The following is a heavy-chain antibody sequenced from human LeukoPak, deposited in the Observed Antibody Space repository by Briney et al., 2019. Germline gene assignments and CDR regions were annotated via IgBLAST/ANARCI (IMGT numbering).Heavy chain of an antibody. CDR3: ARVGGYSYGYHFDY. V-gene: IGHV3-64*01. Sequence: GSLRLSCAASGFTFSSYAMHWVRQAPGKGLEYVSAISSNGGSTYYANSVKGRFTISRDNSKNTLYLQMGSLRAEDMAVYYCARVGGYSYGYHFDYWGQGTLVTVSS. CDR2: ISSNGGST. D-gene: IGHD5-18*01. CDR1: GFTFSSYA. J-gene: IGHJ4*02.